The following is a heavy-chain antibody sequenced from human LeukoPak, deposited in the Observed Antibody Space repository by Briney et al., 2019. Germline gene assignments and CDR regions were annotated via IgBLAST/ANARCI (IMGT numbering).Heavy chain of an antibody. CDR2: LWHDGNNK. Sequence: GGSLRLSCAASGFTFSSYGMHWVRQAPGKGLEWVAFLWHDGNNKNYADSVKGRFTISRDNSKNTLYLQMNSLRAEDTAVYYCANSNSGYEYWGQGTLVTVSS. D-gene: IGHD5-12*01. V-gene: IGHV3-30*02. CDR3: ANSNSGYEY. CDR1: GFTFSSYG. J-gene: IGHJ4*02.